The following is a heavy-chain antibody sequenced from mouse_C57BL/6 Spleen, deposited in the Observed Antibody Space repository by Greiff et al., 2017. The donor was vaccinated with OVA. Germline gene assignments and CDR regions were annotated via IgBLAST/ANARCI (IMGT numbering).Heavy chain of an antibody. J-gene: IGHJ4*01. V-gene: IGHV1-53*01. D-gene: IGHD2-4*01. CDR3: ARDDYPYAMDY. CDR2: INPSNGGT. Sequence: QVQLKQPGTELVKPGASVKLSCKASGYTFTSYWMHWVQQRPGQGLEWIGNINPSNGGTNYNEKFKSKATLTVDKSSSTAYMQLSSLTSEDSAVYYCARDDYPYAMDYWGQGTSVTVSS. CDR1: GYTFTSYW.